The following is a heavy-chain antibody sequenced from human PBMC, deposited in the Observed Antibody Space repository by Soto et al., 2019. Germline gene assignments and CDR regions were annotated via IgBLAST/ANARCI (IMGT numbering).Heavy chain of an antibody. CDR1: GGSFSGYY. V-gene: IGHV4-34*01. J-gene: IGHJ4*02. D-gene: IGHD2-2*01. CDR3: ARIVVVPAAMSSHFDY. Sequence: QVQLQQWGAGLLKPSETLSLTCAVYGGSFSGYYWSWIRQPPGKGLEWIGEINHSGSTNYHPSLKRRVTISVDTSKHQFSLKLSSVTAADTAVYYCARIVVVPAAMSSHFDYWGQGTLVTVSS. CDR2: INHSGST.